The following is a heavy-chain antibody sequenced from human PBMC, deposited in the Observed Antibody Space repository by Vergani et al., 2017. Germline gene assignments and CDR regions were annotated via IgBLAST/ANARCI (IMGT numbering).Heavy chain of an antibody. D-gene: IGHD4/OR15-4a*01. J-gene: IGHJ6*03. Sequence: QVQLQESGPGLVKPSQTLSLTCPVSGGSISSGGYYWSWIRQHPGKGLEWIGYIYYSGSTYYNPSLKSRVTISVDTSKNQFSLKLSSVTAADTAVYYCARDNGYGATLPYYYYSMDVWGKGTTVTVSS. CDR1: GGSISSGGYY. CDR2: IYYSGST. V-gene: IGHV4-31*03. CDR3: ARDNGYGATLPYYYYSMDV.